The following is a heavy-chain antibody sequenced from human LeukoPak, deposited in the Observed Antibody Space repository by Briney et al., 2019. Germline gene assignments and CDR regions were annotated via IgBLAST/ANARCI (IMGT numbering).Heavy chain of an antibody. J-gene: IGHJ4*02. CDR1: GGSFSGYC. Sequence: SETLSLTCAVYGGSFSGYCWSWIRQPPGKGLEWIGEINHSASTNYDPYLRSRVTRSVDPSKDQFSLKLSSVTAPDTAVYYCPRGGGSGAPKYDYVDQALDYWRQATLVTVSS. D-gene: IGHD3-16*01. CDR2: INHSAST. CDR3: PRGGGSGAPKYDYVDQALDY. V-gene: IGHV4-34*01.